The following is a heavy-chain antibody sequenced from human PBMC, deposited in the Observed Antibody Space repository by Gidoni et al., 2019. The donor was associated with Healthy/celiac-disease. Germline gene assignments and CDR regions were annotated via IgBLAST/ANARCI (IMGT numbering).Heavy chain of an antibody. CDR3: ARHGRLAIMGWFDP. D-gene: IGHD3-9*01. CDR2: IYYSGST. V-gene: IGHV4-39*01. Sequence: QLQLQESGPGLVKPSETLSLPCTVSGGSISSSSYYWGWIRQPPGKGLEWIGSIYYSGSTYYNPSLKSRVTISVDTSKNQFSLKLSSVTAADTAVYYCARHGRLAIMGWFDPWGQGTLVTVSS. CDR1: GGSISSSSYY. J-gene: IGHJ5*02.